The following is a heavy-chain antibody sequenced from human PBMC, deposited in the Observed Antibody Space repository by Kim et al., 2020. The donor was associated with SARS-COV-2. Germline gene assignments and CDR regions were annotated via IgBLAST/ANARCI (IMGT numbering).Heavy chain of an antibody. D-gene: IGHD3-22*01. J-gene: IGHJ4*02. CDR2: IIPIFGTA. Sequence: SVKVSCKASGGTFSSYAISWVRQAPGQGLEWMGGIIPIFGTANYAQKFQGRVTITADESTSTAYMELSSLRSEDTAVYYCASPAQAYDSSGYEWYYFDYWGQGTLVTVSS. CDR3: ASPAQAYDSSGYEWYYFDY. V-gene: IGHV1-69*13. CDR1: GGTFSSYA.